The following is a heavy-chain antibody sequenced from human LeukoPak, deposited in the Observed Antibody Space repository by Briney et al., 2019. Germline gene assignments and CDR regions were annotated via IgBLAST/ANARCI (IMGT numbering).Heavy chain of an antibody. CDR3: ARDISRSLRFLEWFPSKTDSYFDY. CDR2: ISYDGSNK. CDR1: GFTFSSYA. V-gene: IGHV3-30*04. J-gene: IGHJ4*02. D-gene: IGHD3-3*01. Sequence: GRSLRLSCAASGFTFSSYAMHWVRQAPGKGLEWVAVISYDGSNKYYADSVKGRFTISRDNSKNTLYLRMNSLRAEDTTVYYCARDISRSLRFLEWFPSKTDSYFDYWGQGTLVTVSS.